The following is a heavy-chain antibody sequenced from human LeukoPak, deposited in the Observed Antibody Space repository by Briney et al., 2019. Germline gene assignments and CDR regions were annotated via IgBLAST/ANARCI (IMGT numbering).Heavy chain of an antibody. D-gene: IGHD6-13*01. CDR2: ISGSGGST. CDR1: GFTFSSYA. Sequence: GGSPRLSCAASGFTFSSYAMSWVRQAPGKGLEWVSAISGSGGSTYYADSVKGRFTISRDNSKNTLYLQMNSLRAEDTAVYYCAKGGNWESSSWYHYYYMGVWGKGTTVTVSS. V-gene: IGHV3-23*01. CDR3: AKGGNWESSSWYHYYYMGV. J-gene: IGHJ6*03.